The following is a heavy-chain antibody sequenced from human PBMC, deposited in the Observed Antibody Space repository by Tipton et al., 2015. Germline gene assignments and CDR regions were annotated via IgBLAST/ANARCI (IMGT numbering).Heavy chain of an antibody. CDR3: ARYHDPFDY. J-gene: IGHJ4*02. CDR1: GGTFSSYA. CDR2: IILIFGTA. V-gene: IGHV1-69*01. Sequence: QSGAEVKKPGSSVKVSCKASGGTFSSYAISWVRQAPGQRLEWMGGIILIFGTANYAQKFQGRVTITADESTSTVYMELRSLRSEDTAVYFCARYHDPFDYWGQGTLVTVSS. D-gene: IGHD1-1*01.